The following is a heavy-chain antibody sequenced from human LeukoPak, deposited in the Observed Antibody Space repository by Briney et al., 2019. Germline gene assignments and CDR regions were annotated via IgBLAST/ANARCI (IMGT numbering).Heavy chain of an antibody. D-gene: IGHD2-15*01. V-gene: IGHV4-4*07. Sequence: SETLSLTCTVSGGSISSYYWSWSRQPAGKGLEWIGRIYTSGSTNYNPSLKSRVTMSVDTSKNQFSLKLSSVTAADTAVYFCARDLGYCSGGSCSNNWFDPWGQGTLVTVSS. CDR3: ARDLGYCSGGSCSNNWFDP. CDR2: IYTSGST. J-gene: IGHJ5*02. CDR1: GGSISSYY.